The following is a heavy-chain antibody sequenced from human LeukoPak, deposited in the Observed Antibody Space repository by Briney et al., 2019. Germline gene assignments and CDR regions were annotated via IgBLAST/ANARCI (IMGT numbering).Heavy chain of an antibody. V-gene: IGHV3-48*03. CDR1: GFTFSSYV. CDR2: ISSSASTI. Sequence: GGSLRLSFTASGFTFSSYVMNWVRQAPGRGLEWVSYISSSASTIYYADSVRGRFTISRDNAKNSLYLQMNSLRAEDTAVYYCATHFDYWGQGTLVTVSS. J-gene: IGHJ4*02. CDR3: ATHFDY.